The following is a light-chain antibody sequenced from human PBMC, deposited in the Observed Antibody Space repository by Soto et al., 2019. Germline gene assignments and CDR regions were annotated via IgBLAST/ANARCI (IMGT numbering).Light chain of an antibody. CDR2: DAS. Sequence: EIVLTQSPATLSLSPGERATLSCRASQSASTYLAWYQQKPGQAPRLLIHDASNRATGIPARFSGSGSGTDFTLTISSLEPEDFAVYYCQQGSNWPPSFGQGTKLEIK. CDR3: QQGSNWPPS. V-gene: IGKV3-11*01. CDR1: QSASTY. J-gene: IGKJ2*01.